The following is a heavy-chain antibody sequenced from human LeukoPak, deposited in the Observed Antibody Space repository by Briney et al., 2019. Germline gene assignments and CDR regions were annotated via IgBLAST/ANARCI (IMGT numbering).Heavy chain of an antibody. Sequence: SETLSLTCAVYGGSFSGYYWSWIRQPPGKGLEWIGEINHSGSTNYNPSLKSRVTISVDTSKNQFSLKLSSVTAADTAVYYCARSESSGWYRADYWGQGTLVTVSS. D-gene: IGHD6-19*01. CDR2: INHSGST. CDR3: ARSESSGWYRADY. CDR1: GGSFSGYY. V-gene: IGHV4-34*01. J-gene: IGHJ4*02.